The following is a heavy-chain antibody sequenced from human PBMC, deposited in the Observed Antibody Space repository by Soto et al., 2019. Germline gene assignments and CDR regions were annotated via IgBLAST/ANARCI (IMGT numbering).Heavy chain of an antibody. V-gene: IGHV1-2*04. J-gene: IGHJ3*02. CDR1: GYSFAGFY. Sequence: GASVKVSCKASGYSFAGFYIHWMRQAPGQGLEWVGSINSNSGGTTYAQKFQDSVAMARYTSVSTVYMDRKRLTSDDTSIYYCAIVMIHSDSFDIWGQGTMVTVSS. D-gene: IGHD3-16*01. CDR2: INSNSGGT. CDR3: AIVMIHSDSFDI.